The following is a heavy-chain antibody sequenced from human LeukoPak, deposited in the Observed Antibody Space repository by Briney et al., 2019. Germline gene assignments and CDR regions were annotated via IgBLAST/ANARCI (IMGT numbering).Heavy chain of an antibody. Sequence: GGSLRLSCAASGFTFSSYAMHWVRQAPGKGLEWVAVISYDGSNKYYADSVKGRFTISRDNSKNTLYLQMNSLRAEDTAVYYCARERGVFDARIFYYCGMDVWGQGTTVTVSS. CDR1: GFTFSSYA. CDR2: ISYDGSNK. V-gene: IGHV3-30-3*01. D-gene: IGHD3-9*01. J-gene: IGHJ6*02. CDR3: ARERGVFDARIFYYCGMDV.